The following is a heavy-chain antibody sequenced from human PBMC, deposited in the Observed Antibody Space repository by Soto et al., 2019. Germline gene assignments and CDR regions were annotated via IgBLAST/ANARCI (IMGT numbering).Heavy chain of an antibody. V-gene: IGHV4-4*02. CDR2: IYHSGSA. Sequence: QVQLQESGPGLVKPSGTLSLTCAVSGGSVSSSNWWSWVRQSPGKGLEWLGEIYHSGSAHYNPSLKIRATRSLDKSKNQFPLRLTSVTAADTAVYYCARVPGVVVSADDAFDIWGPGTRVIVSS. J-gene: IGHJ3*02. CDR1: GGSVSSSNW. D-gene: IGHD2-21*02. CDR3: ARVPGVVVSADDAFDI.